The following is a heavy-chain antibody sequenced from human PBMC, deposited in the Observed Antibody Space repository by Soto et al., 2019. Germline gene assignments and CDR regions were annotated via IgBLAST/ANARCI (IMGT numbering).Heavy chain of an antibody. CDR3: VSQRTTVPTQAYFDY. CDR2: VYYRGRS. D-gene: IGHD4-17*01. V-gene: IGHV4-39*01. CDR1: GGSVTNSSYY. Sequence: SETLSLTCTVSGGSVTNSSYYWGWIRQSPGKGLEWIGSVYYRGRSYSKSSVKSRVTISVDTSKNRFSLSLNSVTASDTAVYFCVSQRTTVPTQAYFDYWGPVALVTVS. J-gene: IGHJ4*02.